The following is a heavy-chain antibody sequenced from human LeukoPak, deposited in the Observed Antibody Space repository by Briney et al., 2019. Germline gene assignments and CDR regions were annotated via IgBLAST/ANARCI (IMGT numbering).Heavy chain of an antibody. J-gene: IGHJ3*02. V-gene: IGHV4-61*01. CDR1: GGSVSSGSYY. CDR2: IYYSGST. D-gene: IGHD3-22*01. CDR3: ARDPGVITTELDAFDI. Sequence: SGTLSLTCTVSGGSVSSGSYYWSWIRQPPGKGLEWIGYIYYSGSTNYNPSLKSRVTISVDTSKNQFSLKLSSVTAADTAVYYCARDPGVITTELDAFDIWGQGTMVTVSS.